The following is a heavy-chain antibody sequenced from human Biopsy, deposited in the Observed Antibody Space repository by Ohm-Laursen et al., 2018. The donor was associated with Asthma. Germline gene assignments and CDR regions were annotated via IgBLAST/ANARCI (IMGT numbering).Heavy chain of an antibody. CDR1: GGSFSGYY. CDR2: SNQSGGP. J-gene: IGHJ4*02. Sequence: SETLSLTWAVSGGSFSGYYWSWLRQPPGKGLEWIGESNQSGGPNYNPSLKSRVTISIDTSKNQVSLKLSSVTAADTAVYFCVRHQYSSSWSTFDYWGQGALVTVSS. CDR3: VRHQYSSSWSTFDY. D-gene: IGHD3-22*01. V-gene: IGHV4-34*01.